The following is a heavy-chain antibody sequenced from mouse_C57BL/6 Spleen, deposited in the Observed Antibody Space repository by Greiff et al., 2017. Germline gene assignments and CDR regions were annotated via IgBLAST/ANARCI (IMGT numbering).Heavy chain of an antibody. CDR3: ARYVFWYFDV. Sequence: QVQLQQPGAELVRPGTSVKLSCKASGYTFTSYWMHWVKQRPGQGLEWIGVIDPSDSYTNYNQKFKGKATVTVDTSSSSAYMQLSSLTSEDSAVYYCARYVFWYFDVWGTGTTVTVSS. J-gene: IGHJ1*03. CDR1: GYTFTSYW. V-gene: IGHV1-59*01. CDR2: IDPSDSYT.